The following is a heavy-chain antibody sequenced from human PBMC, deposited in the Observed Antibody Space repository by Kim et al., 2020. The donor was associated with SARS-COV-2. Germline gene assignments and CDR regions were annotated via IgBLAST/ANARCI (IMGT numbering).Heavy chain of an antibody. J-gene: IGHJ5*02. Sequence: GGSLRLSCAASGFTFSSYWMSWVRQAPGKGLEWVANIKQDGSEKYYVDSVKGRFTISRDNAKNSLYLQMNSLRAEDTAVYYCATRPEEQLHGFDPWGQGTLVTVSS. D-gene: IGHD2-2*01. CDR3: ATRPEEQLHGFDP. CDR2: IKQDGSEK. CDR1: GFTFSSYW. V-gene: IGHV3-7*03.